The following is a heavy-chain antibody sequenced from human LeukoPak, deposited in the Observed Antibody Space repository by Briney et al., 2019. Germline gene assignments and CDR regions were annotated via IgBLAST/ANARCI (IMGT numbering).Heavy chain of an antibody. J-gene: IGHJ4*02. CDR1: GYSISSGYY. Sequence: PSETLSLTCTVSGYSISSGYYWGWIRQPPGKGLEWIGSIYHSGSIYYNPSLKSRVTISVDTSKNQFSLKLSSVTAADTAVYYCAGETVVTATPGSFDYWGQGTLVTVSS. V-gene: IGHV4-38-2*02. CDR2: IYHSGSI. D-gene: IGHD2-21*02. CDR3: AGETVVTATPGSFDY.